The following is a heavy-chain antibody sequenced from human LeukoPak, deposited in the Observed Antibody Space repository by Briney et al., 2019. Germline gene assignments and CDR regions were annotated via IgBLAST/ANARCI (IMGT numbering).Heavy chain of an antibody. D-gene: IGHD3-9*01. Sequence: PGGSLRVSCAASGFTFSSYWMSWVRQAPGKGLEWVAHIKQDGSEKYYVDSVKGRFTISRDNAKNSLYLQMNSLRAEDTAVYYCASSRLADFDYWGQGTLVTVSS. J-gene: IGHJ4*02. CDR1: GFTFSSYW. CDR2: IKQDGSEK. CDR3: ASSRLADFDY. V-gene: IGHV3-7*01.